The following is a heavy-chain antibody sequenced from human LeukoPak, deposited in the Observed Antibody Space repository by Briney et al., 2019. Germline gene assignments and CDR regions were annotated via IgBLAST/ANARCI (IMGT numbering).Heavy chain of an antibody. CDR2: INSDGSST. D-gene: IGHD1-26*01. CDR1: GFTFSSYW. J-gene: IGHJ6*02. CDR3: ARVFSGSSLSYYYYYGMDV. V-gene: IGHV3-74*01. Sequence: GGSLRLSCAASGFTFSSYWMHWVRQAPGKGLVWVSRINSDGSSTSYADSVKGRFTISRDNAKNTLYLQMNSLRAEDTAVYYCARVFSGSSLSYYYYYGMDVWGQGTTVTVSS.